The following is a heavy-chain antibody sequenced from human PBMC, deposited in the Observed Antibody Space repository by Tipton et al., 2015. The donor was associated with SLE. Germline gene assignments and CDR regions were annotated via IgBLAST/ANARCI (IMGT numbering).Heavy chain of an antibody. V-gene: IGHV4-61*09. Sequence: TLSLTCTVSGGSISRGIYYWNWIRQPAGKGLEWIGYIYTSGSTNYNPSLKSRVTISLDTSKNQFSLKLNSVTAADTAVYYCAKDEVAAITDYFYGMDVWGQGTPVTVSS. CDR3: AKDEVAAITDYFYGMDV. CDR1: GGSISRGIYY. CDR2: IYTSGST. J-gene: IGHJ6*02. D-gene: IGHD1-26*01.